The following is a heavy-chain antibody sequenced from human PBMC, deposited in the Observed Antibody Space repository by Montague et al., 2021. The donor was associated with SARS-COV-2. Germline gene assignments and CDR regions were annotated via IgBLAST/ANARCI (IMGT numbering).Heavy chain of an antibody. CDR2: IYTSGST. CDR1: IGSISSGSYY. Sequence: TLSLTCTVSIGSISSGSYYWSWIRQPAGKGLEWIGRIYTSGSTHYNPSLKSRVTISVDTSKNQFSLKLSSVTAADTAVYYCARDGYSSGWNGLHWFDPWGQGTLVTVSS. D-gene: IGHD6-25*01. CDR3: ARDGYSSGWNGLHWFDP. J-gene: IGHJ5*02. V-gene: IGHV4-61*02.